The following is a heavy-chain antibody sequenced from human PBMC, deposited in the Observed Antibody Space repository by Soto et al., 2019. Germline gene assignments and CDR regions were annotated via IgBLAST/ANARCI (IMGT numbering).Heavy chain of an antibody. CDR3: EREGINNYHEYYFDS. V-gene: IGHV3-21*01. CDR1: GFTFSTYS. Sequence: GGSLRLSCAASGFTFSTYSMNWVRQAPGKGLEWVSSISGSGNYTHYADFLRGRFTISRDNAKTSLYLQMNSLRAEDTAVYYCEREGINNYHEYYFDSWGQGPVVTVSS. J-gene: IGHJ4*02. CDR2: ISGSGNYT. D-gene: IGHD4-4*01.